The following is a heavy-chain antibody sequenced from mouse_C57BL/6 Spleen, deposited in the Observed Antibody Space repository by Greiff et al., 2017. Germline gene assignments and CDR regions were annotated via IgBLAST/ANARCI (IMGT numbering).Heavy chain of an antibody. Sequence: EVMLVESGGGLVKPGGSLKLSCAASGFTFSSYTMSWVRQTPEKRLEWVATISGGGGNTYYPDSVKGRFTISRDNAKNTLYLQMSSLRSEDTALYYCARMNYYGSSNHWYFDVWGTGTTVTVSS. CDR1: GFTFSSYT. CDR3: ARMNYYGSSNHWYFDV. V-gene: IGHV5-9*01. D-gene: IGHD1-1*01. CDR2: ISGGGGNT. J-gene: IGHJ1*03.